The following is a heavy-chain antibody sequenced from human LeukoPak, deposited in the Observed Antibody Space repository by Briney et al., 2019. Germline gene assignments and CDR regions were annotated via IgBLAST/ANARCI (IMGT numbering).Heavy chain of an antibody. V-gene: IGHV3-7*01. Sequence: GGSLRLSCAASGVTLSTYAMSWVRQAPGKGLEWVANIKQDGSEKYYVDSVKGRFTISRDNAKNSLYLQMNSLRAEDTAVYYCARLDDSSGYYYLFDYWGQGTLVTVSS. D-gene: IGHD3-22*01. CDR3: ARLDDSSGYYYLFDY. CDR2: IKQDGSEK. J-gene: IGHJ4*02. CDR1: GVTLSTYA.